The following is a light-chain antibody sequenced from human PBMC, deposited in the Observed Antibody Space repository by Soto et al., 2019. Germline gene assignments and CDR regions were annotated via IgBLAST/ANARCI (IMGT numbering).Light chain of an antibody. CDR1: SSDVGRYNF. J-gene: IGLJ1*01. Sequence: QSALTQPASVSGSPGQSISISCTGTSSDVGRYNFVSWYQQRPGKAPKLIMYDVANRPSGISNRFSGSKSGNTASLTISGLQAEDEADYHCSSYTSASTLLYLFGTGTKVTVL. CDR3: SSYTSASTLLYL. CDR2: DVA. V-gene: IGLV2-14*03.